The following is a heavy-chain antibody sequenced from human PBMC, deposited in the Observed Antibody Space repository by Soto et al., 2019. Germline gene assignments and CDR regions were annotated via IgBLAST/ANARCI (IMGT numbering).Heavy chain of an antibody. CDR1: GFPFSSYA. Sequence: EVQLLASGGGLAQPGGSLRLSCAASGFPFSSYAMSWVRQAPGKGLEWVSGIGGSGGDTYYADFVKGRFTVSRDNAENTLYLQLNSLRVEDTATYYCARRTWRGRADYWGQGILVTVSS. D-gene: IGHD3-3*01. CDR2: IGGSGGDT. V-gene: IGHV3-23*01. CDR3: ARRTWRGRADY. J-gene: IGHJ4*02.